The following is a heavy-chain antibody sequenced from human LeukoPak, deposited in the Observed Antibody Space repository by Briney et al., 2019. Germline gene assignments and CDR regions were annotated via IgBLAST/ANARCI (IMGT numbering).Heavy chain of an antibody. CDR1: GFTFSTYA. CDR2: ISGSDVST. J-gene: IGHJ4*02. D-gene: IGHD6-6*01. Sequence: PGGSLRLSCAASGFTFSTYAMSWVRQAPGKGLEWVSAISGSDVSTYYADSVKGRFTISRDTSKNTLYLQMNSLRAEDTAVYYCAKEYSSSLYYFDYWGQGTLVTVSS. CDR3: AKEYSSSLYYFDY. V-gene: IGHV3-23*01.